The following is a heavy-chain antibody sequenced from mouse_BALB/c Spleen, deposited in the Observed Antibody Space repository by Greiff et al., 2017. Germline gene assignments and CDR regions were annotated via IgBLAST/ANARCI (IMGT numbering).Heavy chain of an antibody. Sequence: VQLKQSGGGLVKPGGSLKLSCAASGFTFSSYAMSWVRQTPEKRLEWVASISSGGSTYYPDSVKGRFTISRDNARNILYLQMSSLRSEDTAMYYCARGHYYGSGFAYWGQGTLVTVSA. CDR3: ARGHYYGSGFAY. CDR2: ISSGGST. V-gene: IGHV5-6-5*01. D-gene: IGHD1-2*01. J-gene: IGHJ3*01. CDR1: GFTFSSYA.